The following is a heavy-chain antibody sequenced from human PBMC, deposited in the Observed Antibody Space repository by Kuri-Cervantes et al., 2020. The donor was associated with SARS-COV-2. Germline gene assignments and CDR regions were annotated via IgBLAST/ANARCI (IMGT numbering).Heavy chain of an antibody. CDR3: ARDRLWLLYSSSLSPYFDY. V-gene: IGHV3-21*01. CDR2: ITRSSVYI. D-gene: IGHD3-3*01. J-gene: IGHJ4*02. Sequence: GESLKLSCVASGFTSSAYTLNWVRQAPGKGLEWVSSITRSSVYISYADSLKGRFTISRDNSKNTLYLQMNSLSAEDTAVYYCARDRLWLLYSSSLSPYFDYWGQGTLVTVSS. CDR1: GFTSSAYT.